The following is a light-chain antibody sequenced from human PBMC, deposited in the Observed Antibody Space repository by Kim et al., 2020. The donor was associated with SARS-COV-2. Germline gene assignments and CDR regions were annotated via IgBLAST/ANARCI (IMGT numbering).Light chain of an antibody. CDR2: EDS. CDR1: TLPKKY. J-gene: IGLJ2*01. CDR3: YSPDSSGNHKV. Sequence: PGQPARIICSGDTLPKKYSYWAQKKSGQAPVLVIYEDSKRPSGIPERFSGSTSGTKATLTISGAQVEDEADYYCYSPDSSGNHKVFGGGTQLTVL. V-gene: IGLV3-10*01.